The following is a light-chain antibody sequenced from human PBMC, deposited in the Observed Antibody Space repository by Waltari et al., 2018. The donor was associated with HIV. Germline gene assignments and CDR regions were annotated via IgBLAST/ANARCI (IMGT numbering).Light chain of an antibody. CDR1: QDISNY. J-gene: IGKJ4*01. CDR3: QQYFGVPLT. V-gene: IGKV1-NL1*01. Sequence: DIQMTQSPSSLSASIGDTVTVTCRASQDISNYVSWFQQRPGKAPKLLVPAALIWQRVVPSRFSGIGSGTDYTLTISGLQAEDFATYFCQQYFGVPLTFGGGTRVDI. CDR2: AAL.